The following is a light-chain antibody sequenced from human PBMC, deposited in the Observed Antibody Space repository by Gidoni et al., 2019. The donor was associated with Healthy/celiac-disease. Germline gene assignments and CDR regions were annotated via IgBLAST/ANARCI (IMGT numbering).Light chain of an antibody. J-gene: IGLJ2*01. CDR3: QSYDSSRAHVV. V-gene: IGLV1-40*01. Sequence: QSVLTPPPSVSGAPGQRVTISRTGNSSNIGAGYDVHWYQQLPGTAPKLLIYGNSNRPSGVPDRFSGSKSGTSASLAITGLQAEDEADYYCQSYDSSRAHVVFGGGTKLTVL. CDR2: GNS. CDR1: SSNIGAGYD.